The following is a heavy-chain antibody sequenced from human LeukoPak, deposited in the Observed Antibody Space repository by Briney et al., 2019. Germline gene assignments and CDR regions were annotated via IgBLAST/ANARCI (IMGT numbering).Heavy chain of an antibody. J-gene: IGHJ4*02. D-gene: IGHD5-24*01. CDR2: IYYSGST. CDR1: GGSISSSIYY. V-gene: IGHV4-39*01. CDR3: ARRGRWSSGAY. Sequence: PSETLSLTCTASGGSISSSIYYWGWIRQPPGKGLEWIGNIYYSGSTYDNPSLRGRVTISVDTSKNQFSLSLSSVTAADTAVYYCARRGRWSSGAYWGQGALVTVSS.